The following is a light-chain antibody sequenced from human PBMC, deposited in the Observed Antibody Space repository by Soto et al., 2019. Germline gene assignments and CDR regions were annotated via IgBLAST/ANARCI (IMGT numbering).Light chain of an antibody. CDR1: QSVSNN. V-gene: IGKV3-15*01. J-gene: IGKJ4*01. CDR2: FAS. CDR3: QHYDEWPLT. Sequence: EIVMTQSPATLSVSPGERATLSCRASQSVSNNLAWYQQKPGQAPRLLIYFASTRATGIPARFSGSGSGTQFTLTINSLQSEDVAVYYCQHYDEWPLTFGGGTKVETK.